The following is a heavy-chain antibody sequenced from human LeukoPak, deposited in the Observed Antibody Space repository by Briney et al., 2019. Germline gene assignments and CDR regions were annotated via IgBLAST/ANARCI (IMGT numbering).Heavy chain of an antibody. D-gene: IGHD2-2*01. J-gene: IGHJ5*02. CDR3: ARGYCSSTSCHDWFDP. Sequence: ASVKVSCKASGYTFTGYYMHWVRQAPGQGLEWMGWINPNSGGTNYAQKFQGRVTMTRDTSISTAYMELSRLRSDDTAVYYCARGYCSSTSCHDWFDPWGQGTLVTVSS. V-gene: IGHV1-2*02. CDR2: INPNSGGT. CDR1: GYTFTGYY.